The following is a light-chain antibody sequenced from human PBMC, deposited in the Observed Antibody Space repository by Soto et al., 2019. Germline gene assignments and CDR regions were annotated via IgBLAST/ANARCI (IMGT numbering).Light chain of an antibody. CDR2: DVT. Sequence: QSVLTQPRSVSGSPGQSVSISCSGTDTDVGSYNYVSWYQQYPDEAPKRIIYDVTKRPSGVPDRFSGAKSGNTASLTISGLQAEDEADYYCCSYGGSYAPYVFGTGTKLTVL. CDR3: CSYGGSYAPYV. J-gene: IGLJ1*01. V-gene: IGLV2-11*01. CDR1: DTDVGSYNY.